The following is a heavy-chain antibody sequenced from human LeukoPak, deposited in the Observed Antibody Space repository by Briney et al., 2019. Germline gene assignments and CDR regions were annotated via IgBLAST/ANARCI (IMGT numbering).Heavy chain of an antibody. J-gene: IGHJ4*02. Sequence: PSETLSLTCAVSGGSISSSNWWSWVRQPPGKGLEWIGEIYHSGSTNYNPSLKSRVTISVDKSKNQFSLKLSSVTAADTAVYYCASEPTKYSSPWSFDYWGQGTLVTVSS. V-gene: IGHV4-4*02. CDR1: GGSISSSNW. CDR3: ASEPTKYSSPWSFDY. CDR2: IYHSGST. D-gene: IGHD6-6*01.